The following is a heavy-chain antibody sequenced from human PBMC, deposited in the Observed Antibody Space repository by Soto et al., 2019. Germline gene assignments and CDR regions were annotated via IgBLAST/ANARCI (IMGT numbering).Heavy chain of an antibody. CDR2: ISGSGGST. CDR3: AKGIYDILTGVDY. D-gene: IGHD3-9*01. V-gene: IGHV3-23*01. CDR1: GFTFSSYA. Sequence: EVQLLESGGGLVQPGGSLRLSCAASGFTFSSYAMSWVRQAPGKGLEWVSAISGSGGSTYYADSVKGRFTISRDNSKNTRYLQLNSLRAEDTAVYYCAKGIYDILTGVDYCGQGTLVTVSS. J-gene: IGHJ4*02.